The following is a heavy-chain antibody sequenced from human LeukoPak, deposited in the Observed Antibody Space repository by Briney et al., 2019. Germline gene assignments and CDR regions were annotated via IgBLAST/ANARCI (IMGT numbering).Heavy chain of an antibody. CDR1: GYTFTGYY. CDR3: AREGLSEYSSSANWFDP. Sequence: GASVKVSCKASGYTFTGYYMHWVRQAPGQGLEWMGWINPNSGGTNYAQKFQGRVTMTRDTSISTAYMGLSRLRSDDTAVYYCAREGLSEYSSSANWFDPWGQGTLVTVSS. V-gene: IGHV1-2*02. CDR2: INPNSGGT. D-gene: IGHD6-6*01. J-gene: IGHJ5*02.